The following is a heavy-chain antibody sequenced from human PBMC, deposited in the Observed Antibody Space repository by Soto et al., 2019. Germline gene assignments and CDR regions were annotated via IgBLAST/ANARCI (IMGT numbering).Heavy chain of an antibody. J-gene: IGHJ4*01. Sequence: GGSLRLWCGASGVTCSRYRMNWVRQSTGKGLEWVSSISSSSSYIYYADSVKGRFTISRDNAKNSLYLQMNSLRDEDTAVYYCARLTAMTAAGPFAYRGHGTPVPVSS. D-gene: IGHD6-13*01. CDR2: ISSSSSYI. V-gene: IGHV3-21*01. CDR3: ARLTAMTAAGPFAY. CDR1: GVTCSRYR.